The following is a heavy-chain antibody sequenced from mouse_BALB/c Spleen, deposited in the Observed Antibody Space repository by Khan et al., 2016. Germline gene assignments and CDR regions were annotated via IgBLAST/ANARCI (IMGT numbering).Heavy chain of an antibody. CDR1: GFSITSDYS. Sequence: VQLKESGPDLVKPSQSLSLTCTVTGFSITSDYSWHWIRQFPGNKLEWMGYIHYSGSTNYNPSLKSRISITRDTSKNQFFLQLNSVTTEDTATFDCARYYYGGAPWFAYWGQGTLVTVSA. J-gene: IGHJ3*01. CDR2: IHYSGST. D-gene: IGHD1-1*01. CDR3: ARYYYGGAPWFAY. V-gene: IGHV3-1*02.